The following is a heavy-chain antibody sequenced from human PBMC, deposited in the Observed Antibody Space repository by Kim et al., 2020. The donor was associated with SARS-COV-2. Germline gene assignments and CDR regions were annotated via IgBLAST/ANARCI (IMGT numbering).Heavy chain of an antibody. V-gene: IGHV3-23*01. Sequence: GGSLRLSCAASGFTFSSYAMSWVRQAPGKGLEWVSAISGSGGSTYYADSVKGRFAISRDNSNNTLYLQMNSLRAEDTAVYYCAKDIKPSLNVGFEELDTATLGFDYWGQGTLVTVSS. D-gene: IGHD5-18*01. J-gene: IGHJ4*02. CDR1: GFTFSSYA. CDR2: ISGSGGST. CDR3: AKDIKPSLNVGFEELDTATLGFDY.